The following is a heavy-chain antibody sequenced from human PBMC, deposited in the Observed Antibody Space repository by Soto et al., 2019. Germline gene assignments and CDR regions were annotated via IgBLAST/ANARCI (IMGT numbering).Heavy chain of an antibody. J-gene: IGHJ4*02. V-gene: IGHV1-69*02. Sequence: QVQLVQSGAEVKKPGSSVKVSCKASGGTFSSYTISWVRQAPGQGLEWMGRIIPILGIANYAQKFQGRVTITGDKSTSTAYMELSSLRSEDTAVYYCARGEAVAGRGTMLDYWGQGTLVTVSS. CDR1: GGTFSSYT. CDR2: IIPILGIA. D-gene: IGHD6-19*01. CDR3: ARGEAVAGRGTMLDY.